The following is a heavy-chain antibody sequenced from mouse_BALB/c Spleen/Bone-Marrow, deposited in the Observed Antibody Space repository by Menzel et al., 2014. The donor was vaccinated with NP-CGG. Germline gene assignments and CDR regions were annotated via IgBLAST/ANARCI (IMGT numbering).Heavy chain of an antibody. J-gene: IGHJ3*01. CDR1: GYSIASGFY. Sequence: EVKLVESGPGLVKPSQSLSLTCSVTGYSIASGFYWNWIRQFPGNKLEWMGYISFDGTNNYDPSLKNRISITRDTSKNQFFLKLSSVTTEDTATYYCARGNYYWFAYWGQGTLVTVSA. D-gene: IGHD1-1*01. CDR3: ARGNYYWFAY. CDR2: ISFDGTN. V-gene: IGHV3-6*02.